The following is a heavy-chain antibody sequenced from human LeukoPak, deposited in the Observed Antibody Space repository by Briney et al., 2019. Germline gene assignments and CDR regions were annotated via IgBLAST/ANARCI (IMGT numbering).Heavy chain of an antibody. D-gene: IGHD3-16*01. CDR1: GDSISYYY. J-gene: IGHJ6*03. CDR2: IFYSGST. V-gene: IGHV4-59*01. CDR3: ARGSFSYYYYMDV. Sequence: SETLSLTCTVSGDSISYYYWSWIRQPPGKGLEWIGYIFYSGSTNYNPSLTSRVTISVDTSKNQFSLKLSSVTAADTAVYYCARGSFSYYYYMDVWGNGTTVTISS.